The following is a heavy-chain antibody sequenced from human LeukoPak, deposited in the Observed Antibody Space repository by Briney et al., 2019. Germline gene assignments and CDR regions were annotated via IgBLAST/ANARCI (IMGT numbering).Heavy chain of an antibody. V-gene: IGHV4-59*01. Sequence: SETLSLTCTVSDGSISSYYWSWIRQPPGKGLEWIGYIYYSGTTNYNPSLKSRLTISVDNSENQFSLKLSSVTAADTAIYYCARDRVVGATTWFDPWGQGTLVTVSS. J-gene: IGHJ5*02. CDR3: ARDRVVGATTWFDP. CDR2: IYYSGTT. CDR1: DGSISSYY. D-gene: IGHD1-26*01.